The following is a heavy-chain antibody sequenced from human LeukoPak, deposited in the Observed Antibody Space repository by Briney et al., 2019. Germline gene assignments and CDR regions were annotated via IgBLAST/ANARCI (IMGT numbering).Heavy chain of an antibody. CDR1: GYTLTELS. CDR3: ATYPSYCSSTSCPSEDWFDP. D-gene: IGHD2-2*01. J-gene: IGHJ5*02. Sequence: ASVKVSCKVSGYTLTELSMHWVRQAPGKGLEWMGGFDPEDGETIYAQKFQGRFTMTEDTSTDTAYMELSSLRSEDTAVYYCATYPSYCSSTSCPSEDWFDPWGQGTLVTVSS. CDR2: FDPEDGET. V-gene: IGHV1-24*01.